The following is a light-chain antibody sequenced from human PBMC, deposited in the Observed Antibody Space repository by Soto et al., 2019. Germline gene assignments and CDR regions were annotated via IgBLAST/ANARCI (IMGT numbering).Light chain of an antibody. Sequence: DIVMTQSPDSLAVSLGERATINCKSSQSVIHTSNNKSYLAWYQQKAGQPPELLLYWASARDSGVPDRFSGSGSGTDFTLTISSLQAEDVAVYYCQQYYSTPLTFGQGTNVEIK. CDR2: WAS. V-gene: IGKV4-1*01. J-gene: IGKJ2*01. CDR3: QQYYSTPLT. CDR1: QSVIHTSNNKSY.